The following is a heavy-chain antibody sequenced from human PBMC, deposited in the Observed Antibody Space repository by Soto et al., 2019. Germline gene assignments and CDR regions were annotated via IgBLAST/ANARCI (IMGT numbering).Heavy chain of an antibody. V-gene: IGHV4-59*08. CDR2: IHYSGNT. D-gene: IGHD6-19*01. J-gene: IGHJ4*02. CDR1: FGSISGYY. Sequence: SETLSLTCPFSFGSISGYYWSLIRQSPGKGLEWIGYIHYSGNTNYNPSLESRVTISVDTSKSQCSLKMNSVTAADTAVYYCARGSGWLTEYWGQGTQVTVSS. CDR3: ARGSGWLTEY.